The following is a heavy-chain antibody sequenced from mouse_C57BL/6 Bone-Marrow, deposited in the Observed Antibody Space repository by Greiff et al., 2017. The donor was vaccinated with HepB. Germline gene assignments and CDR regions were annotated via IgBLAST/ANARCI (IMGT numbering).Heavy chain of an antibody. J-gene: IGHJ2*01. D-gene: IGHD3-2*02. Sequence: VKLVESGAELARPGASVKLSCKASGYTFTSYGISWVKQRTGQGLEWIGEIYPRSGNTYYNEKFKGKATLTADKSSSTAYMELRSLTSEDSAVYFCARGQLRLPYFDYWGQGTTLTVSS. CDR1: GYTFTSYG. V-gene: IGHV1-81*01. CDR2: IYPRSGNT. CDR3: ARGQLRLPYFDY.